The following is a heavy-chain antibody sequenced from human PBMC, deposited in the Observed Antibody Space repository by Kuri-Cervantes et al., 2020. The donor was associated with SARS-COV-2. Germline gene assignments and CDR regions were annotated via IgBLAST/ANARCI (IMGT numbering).Heavy chain of an antibody. D-gene: IGHD5-24*01. V-gene: IGHV3-7*01. CDR3: AKDHRDGYNAEYFQH. CDR2: IKQDGSEK. CDR1: GFTFSSYW. Sequence: LSLTCAASGFTFSSYWMSWVRQAPGKGLEWVANIKQDGSEKYYVDSVKGRFTISRDNAKNSLYLQMNSLRAEDTAVYYCAKDHRDGYNAEYFQHWGQGTLVTVSS. J-gene: IGHJ1*01.